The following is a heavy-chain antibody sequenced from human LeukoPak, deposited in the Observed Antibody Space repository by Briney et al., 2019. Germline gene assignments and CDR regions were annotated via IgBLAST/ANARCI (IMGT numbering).Heavy chain of an antibody. J-gene: IGHJ4*02. D-gene: IGHD1-26*01. CDR1: GFTFSNYW. CDR3: ARSGKWEPYDY. CDR2: IKQDGSEK. Sequence: PGGSLRLSCAASGFTFSNYWMTLVRQAPGKGLEWVANIKQDGSEKYYVDSVKGRFTISRDNAKNSLFLQMNSLRAEDTAVYYCARSGKWEPYDYWGQGTLVTVSS. V-gene: IGHV3-7*01.